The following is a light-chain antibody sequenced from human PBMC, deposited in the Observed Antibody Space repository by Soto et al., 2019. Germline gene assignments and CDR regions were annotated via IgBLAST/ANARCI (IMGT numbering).Light chain of an antibody. CDR3: SSFTSSSTSV. V-gene: IGLV2-14*01. Sequence: QSALTQPASVSGSPGQSITISCTGTSSDVGDYNYVSWYQQHPGKAPKLLIYDVSNRPSGVSNRFSGSKSGNTASLTISGLQAEDEADYYCSSFTSSSTSVFGPGTKLTVL. CDR2: DVS. CDR1: SSDVGDYNY. J-gene: IGLJ1*01.